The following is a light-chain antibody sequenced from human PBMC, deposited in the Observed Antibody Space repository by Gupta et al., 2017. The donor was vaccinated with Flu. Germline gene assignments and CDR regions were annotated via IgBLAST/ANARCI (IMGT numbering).Light chain of an antibody. V-gene: IGKV1-16*02. Sequence: DIQMTQSPSSLSASVGDRVTITCRASQGISNFVAWFQQKPGKAPKALIYGASRLQSGVPSKFSGSGSGTDFTLSISSLQPEDFATYYCQQDVSYPLTFGQGTRLEIK. CDR3: QQDVSYPLT. J-gene: IGKJ5*01. CDR1: QGISNF. CDR2: GAS.